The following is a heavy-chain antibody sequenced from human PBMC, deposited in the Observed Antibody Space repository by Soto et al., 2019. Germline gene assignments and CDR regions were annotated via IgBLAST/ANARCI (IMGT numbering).Heavy chain of an antibody. CDR2: IYYSGST. D-gene: IGHD3-10*01. Sequence: PSETLSLTCTVSGGSISSSSYYWGWIRRPRGKGLEWIGSIYYSGSTYYNPSLKSRVTISVDTSKNQFSLKLSSVTAADTAVYYCARQGITMVRGVMRSDPDYMDVWGKGTTVTVSS. V-gene: IGHV4-39*01. CDR3: ARQGITMVRGVMRSDPDYMDV. J-gene: IGHJ6*03. CDR1: GGSISSSSYY.